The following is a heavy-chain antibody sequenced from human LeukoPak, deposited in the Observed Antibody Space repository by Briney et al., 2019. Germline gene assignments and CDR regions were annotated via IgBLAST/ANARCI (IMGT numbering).Heavy chain of an antibody. V-gene: IGHV4-39*01. J-gene: IGHJ6*03. CDR2: IYYSGST. Sequence: SETLSLTCTVSGGSISSTIYYWGWIRQPPGKGLEWIGSIYYSGSTYYNPSLKSRVTISVDTSKNQFSLKLRSVTAADTAVYYCARVGWDIVVVPAEDYYYYYYMDVWGKGTTVTVSS. CDR3: ARVGWDIVVVPAEDYYYYYYMDV. D-gene: IGHD2-2*01. CDR1: GGSISSTIYY.